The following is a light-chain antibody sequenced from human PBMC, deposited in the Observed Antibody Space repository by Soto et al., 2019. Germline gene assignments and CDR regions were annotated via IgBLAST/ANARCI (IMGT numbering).Light chain of an antibody. Sequence: EIVLTQSPGTLSLSPVERATLSCRAIQSVSNNYLAWYQQKPGQAPRLLIYGASSRATGIPDRFSGSGSGTDFTLTISRLEPEDFAVYYCQQRSNWPTCGQGTRLEIK. CDR2: GAS. J-gene: IGKJ5*01. V-gene: IGKV3D-20*02. CDR1: QSVSNNY. CDR3: QQRSNWPT.